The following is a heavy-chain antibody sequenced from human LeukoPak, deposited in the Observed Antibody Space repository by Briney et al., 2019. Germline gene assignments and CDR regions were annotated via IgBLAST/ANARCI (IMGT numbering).Heavy chain of an antibody. CDR1: GYTFTSYG. V-gene: IGHV1-2*02. D-gene: IGHD3-10*01. Sequence: GASVKVSCKASGYTFTSYGISWVRQAPGQGLEWMGWINPNSGGTNYAQKFQGRVTMTRDTSISTAYMELSRLRSDDTAVYYCARDPDAYYGSDYYYYYYMDVWGKGTTVTVSS. J-gene: IGHJ6*03. CDR3: ARDPDAYYGSDYYYYYYMDV. CDR2: INPNSGGT.